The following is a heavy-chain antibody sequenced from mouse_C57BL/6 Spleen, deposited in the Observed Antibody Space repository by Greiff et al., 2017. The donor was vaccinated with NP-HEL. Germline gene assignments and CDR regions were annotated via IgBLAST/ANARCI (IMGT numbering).Heavy chain of an antibody. D-gene: IGHD1-1*01. V-gene: IGHV14-2*01. CDR3: AGFPDYYGSSYWYFEV. CDR2: IDPEDGET. Sequence: VQLQQSGAELVKPGASVKLSCTASGFNIKDYYMHWVKQRTEQGLEWIGRIDPEDGETKYAAKFQGKATITADTSSNTAYLQLSSLTSEDTAVYYCAGFPDYYGSSYWYFEVWGTGTTVTVSS. CDR1: GFNIKDYY. J-gene: IGHJ1*03.